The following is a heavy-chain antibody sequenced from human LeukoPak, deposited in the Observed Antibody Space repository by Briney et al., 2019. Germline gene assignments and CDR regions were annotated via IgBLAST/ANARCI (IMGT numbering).Heavy chain of an antibody. CDR3: AIYVLLWFGESGSWFDP. V-gene: IGHV4-39*01. CDR1: GGSISSSSYY. D-gene: IGHD3-10*01. J-gene: IGHJ5*02. Sequence: SETLSLTCTVSGGSISSSSYYWGWIRQPPGKGLEWIGSIYYSGSTYYNPSLKSRVTISVDTSKNQFSLKLSSVTAADTAVYYCAIYVLLWFGESGSWFDPWGQGTLVTVSS. CDR2: IYYSGST.